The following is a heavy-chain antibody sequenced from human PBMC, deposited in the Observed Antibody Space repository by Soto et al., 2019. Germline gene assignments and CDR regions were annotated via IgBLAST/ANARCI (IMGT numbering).Heavy chain of an antibody. D-gene: IGHD6-13*01. CDR1: GFTFSNYA. V-gene: IGHV3-23*01. CDR3: AKDQGSSWYEIDY. CDR2: ISGSGGST. Sequence: GGSLRLSCAASGFTFSNYAVTWVRQAPGKGLEWVSTISGSGGSTYYADTVKGRFTISRDNSKNTMYLQMNSLRAEDTAVYYCAKDQGSSWYEIDYWGQGT. J-gene: IGHJ4*02.